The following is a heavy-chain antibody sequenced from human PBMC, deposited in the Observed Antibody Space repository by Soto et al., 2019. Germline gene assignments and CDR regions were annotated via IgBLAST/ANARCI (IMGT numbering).Heavy chain of an antibody. D-gene: IGHD6-13*01. CDR2: IIPIFGTA. V-gene: IGHV1-69*13. Sequence: GASVKVSCKASGGTFSSYAISWVRQAPGQGLEWMGGIIPIFGTANYAQKFQGRVTITADESTSTAYMELSSLRSEDTAVYYCASLPGIAAAGIYYFDYWGQGTLVTVSS. J-gene: IGHJ4*02. CDR1: GGTFSSYA. CDR3: ASLPGIAAAGIYYFDY.